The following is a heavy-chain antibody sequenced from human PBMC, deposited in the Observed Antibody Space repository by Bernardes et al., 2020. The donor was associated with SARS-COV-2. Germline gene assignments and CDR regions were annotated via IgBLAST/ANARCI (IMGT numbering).Heavy chain of an antibody. V-gene: IGHV3-74*01. Sequence: VGSLRLSCEASGFTFSHYWMHWVRQAPGKGLVWVSVIYSDGSQKHYADSVKGRFTTSRDNAKNTLYLQMNSLRAEDTAVYYCARDNYGVDVWGQGTTVTVSS. CDR2: IYSDGSQK. J-gene: IGHJ6*02. CDR1: GFTFSHYW. CDR3: ARDNYGVDV.